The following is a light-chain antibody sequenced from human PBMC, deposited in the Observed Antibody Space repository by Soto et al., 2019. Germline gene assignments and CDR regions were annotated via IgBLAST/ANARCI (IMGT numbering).Light chain of an antibody. CDR1: QSVNSDY. CDR3: YHYAYSPFA. CDR2: GAS. J-gene: IGKJ3*01. Sequence: EIVLTQSPGTLSLSPGERATLSCRATQSVNSDYLAWYQQRPGQAPRLLMHGASSRATGIPDRFSGSGSGADFTLTISRLEPEDFAVYSCYHYAYSPFAFGPGNKVDI. V-gene: IGKV3-20*01.